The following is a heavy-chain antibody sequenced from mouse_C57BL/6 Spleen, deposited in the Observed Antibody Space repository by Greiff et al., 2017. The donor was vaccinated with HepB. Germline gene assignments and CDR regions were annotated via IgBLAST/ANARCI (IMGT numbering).Heavy chain of an antibody. CDR3: ARTTMVTNFDY. CDR1: GYAFSSYW. D-gene: IGHD2-2*01. Sequence: VQGVESGAELVKPGASVKISCKASGYAFSSYWMNWVKQRPGKGLEWIGQIYPGDGDTNYNGKFKGKATLTADKSSSTAYMQLSSLTSEDSAVYFCARTTMVTNFDYWGQGTTLTVSS. J-gene: IGHJ2*01. V-gene: IGHV1-80*01. CDR2: IYPGDGDT.